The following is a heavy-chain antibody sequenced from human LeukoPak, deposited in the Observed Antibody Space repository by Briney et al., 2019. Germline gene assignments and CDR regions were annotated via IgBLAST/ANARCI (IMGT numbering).Heavy chain of an antibody. CDR1: GGSISSYY. CDR3: ARHVIPEIYCSGGSCYYYYYGMDV. D-gene: IGHD2-15*01. CDR2: IYYSGST. Sequence: PSETLSLTCTVSGGSISSYYWSWIRQPPGKGLEWIGYIYYSGSTNYNPSLKSRVTISVDTPKNQFSLKLSSVTAADTAVYYCARHVIPEIYCSGGSCYYYYYGMDVWGQGTTVTVSS. J-gene: IGHJ6*02. V-gene: IGHV4-59*08.